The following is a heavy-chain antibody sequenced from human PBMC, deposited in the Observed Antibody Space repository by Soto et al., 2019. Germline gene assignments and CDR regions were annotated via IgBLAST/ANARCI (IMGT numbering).Heavy chain of an antibody. CDR1: GFSFSNYW. J-gene: IGHJ4*02. CDR2: IKSDGSEK. V-gene: IGHV3-7*01. D-gene: IGHD4-4*01. CDR3: ARGFDYSFDY. Sequence: EVQLVESGGGLVQPGGSLRLSCAASGFSFSNYWMSWVRQAPGKGLEWVANIKSDGSEKYYVESVRGRFTFSRDNAKNSVSLQMNSLRAEDTAVYYCARGFDYSFDYWGQGAPGHRLL.